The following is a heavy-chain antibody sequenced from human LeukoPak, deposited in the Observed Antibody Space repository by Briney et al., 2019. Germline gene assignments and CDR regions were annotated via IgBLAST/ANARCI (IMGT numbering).Heavy chain of an antibody. J-gene: IGHJ4*02. Sequence: PGKSLMISGNSSGYSRPSYYIGWVRHMPGKGLEWMEITYPGGSEPNSNPSCQGHVTIAADKYLSTLYLQWANLKASDTAMYYCARFAPPRSDNEYWGERALVTASS. V-gene: IGHV5-51*01. CDR3: ARFAPPRSDNEY. CDR2: TYPGGSEP. CDR1: GYSRPSYY.